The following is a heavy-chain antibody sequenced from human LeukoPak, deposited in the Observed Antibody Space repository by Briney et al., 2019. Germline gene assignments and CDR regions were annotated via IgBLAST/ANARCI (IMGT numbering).Heavy chain of an antibody. CDR2: ITANTRVSIT. D-gene: IGHD2/OR15-2a*01. Sequence: GGSLRLSCVTSGFSFSTYDMSWVRQAPGKGLEWVSGITANTRVSITYYADSVKGRFTISRDSSKDTLYLQMNSLRAEDTAVYFCARGGYFSFDYWGQGTLVTVSS. V-gene: IGHV3-23*01. J-gene: IGHJ4*02. CDR3: ARGGYFSFDY. CDR1: GFSFSTYD.